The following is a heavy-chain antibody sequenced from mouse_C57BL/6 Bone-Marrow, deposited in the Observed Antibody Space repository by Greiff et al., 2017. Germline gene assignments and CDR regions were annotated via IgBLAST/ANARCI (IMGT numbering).Heavy chain of an antibody. Sequence: VQLQQPGAELVKPGASVKLSCKASGSTFTSYWMPWVKQRPGQGLAWIGEIDPSDSYTNYPHKFKGHATFTVNTSSSTAYMQLSSLTSEDSAVYYCAREEIYYDNHGSYYYAMDDWGQGTSVTVSS. V-gene: IGHV1-50*01. J-gene: IGHJ4*01. CDR1: GSTFTSYW. CDR3: AREEIYYDNHGSYYYAMDD. CDR2: IDPSDSYT. D-gene: IGHD2-1*01.